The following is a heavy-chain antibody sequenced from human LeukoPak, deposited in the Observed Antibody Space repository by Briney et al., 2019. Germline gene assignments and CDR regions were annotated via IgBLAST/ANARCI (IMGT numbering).Heavy chain of an antibody. CDR3: AKDSGPYGHRLFDY. Sequence: GGSLRLSCAASGFTFDDYAMHWVRQAPGKGLEWVSGISWNSGSIGYADSVKGRFTISRDNAKNSLYLQMNSLRAEDMALYYCAKDSGPYGHRLFDYWGQGTLVTVSS. CDR2: ISWNSGSI. D-gene: IGHD3-10*01. J-gene: IGHJ4*02. V-gene: IGHV3-9*03. CDR1: GFTFDDYA.